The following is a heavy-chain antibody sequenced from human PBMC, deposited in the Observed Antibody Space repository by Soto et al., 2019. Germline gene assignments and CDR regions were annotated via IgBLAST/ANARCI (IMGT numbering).Heavy chain of an antibody. CDR1: GDSISSGSYY. J-gene: IGHJ4*02. CDR2: IYFRGNT. V-gene: IGHV4-31*03. Sequence: QVQLQESGPGLVKPSQTLSLICTVSGDSISSGSYYWSWIRQHPGKGLEWIGYIYFRGNTYYIPSLKSRATISVDTSTNQCSLKLTSVIAADTGVYFCARNPWRVARFAYWGQGILVTVSS. D-gene: IGHD5-12*01. CDR3: ARNPWRVARFAY.